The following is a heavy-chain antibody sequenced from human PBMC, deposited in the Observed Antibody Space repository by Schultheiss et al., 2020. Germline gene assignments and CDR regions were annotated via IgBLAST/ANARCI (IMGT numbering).Heavy chain of an antibody. CDR1: GGSFSGYY. V-gene: IGHV4-34*01. CDR3: ARGKSPFDY. J-gene: IGHJ4*02. CDR2: INHSGST. Sequence: SETLSLTCAVYGGSFSGYYWSWIRQPPGKGLEWIGEINHSGSTNYNPSLKSRVTISVDTSKNQFSLKLSSVTAADTAVYYCARGKSPFDYWGQGTLVTVSS.